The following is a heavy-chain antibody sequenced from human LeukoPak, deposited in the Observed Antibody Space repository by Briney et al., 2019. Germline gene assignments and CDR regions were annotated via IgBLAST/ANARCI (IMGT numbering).Heavy chain of an antibody. Sequence: ASVKVSCKASGYTFTSYDINWVRQATGQGLEWMGWMNPNSGNTGYARKFQGRVTMTRNTSISTAYMELSSLRSEDTAVYYCARGWIAARPLAYWGQGTLVTVSS. D-gene: IGHD6-6*01. V-gene: IGHV1-8*01. CDR2: MNPNSGNT. J-gene: IGHJ4*02. CDR1: GYTFTSYD. CDR3: ARGWIAARPLAY.